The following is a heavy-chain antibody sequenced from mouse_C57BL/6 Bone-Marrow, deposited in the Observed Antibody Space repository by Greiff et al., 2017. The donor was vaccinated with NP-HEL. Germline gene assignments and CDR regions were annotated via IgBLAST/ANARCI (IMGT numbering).Heavy chain of an antibody. CDR1: GFNIKDDY. CDR2: IDPENGDT. J-gene: IGHJ3*01. D-gene: IGHD2-2*01. CDR3: TTGGMVTTPFAY. Sequence: EVQRVESGAELVRPGASVTLSCTASGFNIKDDYMHWVKQRPEQGLEWIGGIDPENGDTEYAPKFQGKATITTDTSSNTAYLQLISLPSEDTTVYYCTTGGMVTTPFAYWGQGTLVTVSA. V-gene: IGHV14-4*01.